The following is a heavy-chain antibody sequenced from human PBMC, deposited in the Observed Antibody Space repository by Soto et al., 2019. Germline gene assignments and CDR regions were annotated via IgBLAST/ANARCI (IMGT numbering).Heavy chain of an antibody. V-gene: IGHV4-39*01. CDR3: ARLGHRTYYDFWSGPDYYYYYMDV. CDR2: IYYSGST. D-gene: IGHD3-3*01. J-gene: IGHJ6*03. Sequence: PSETLSLTCTVSGGSISSSSYYWGWIRQPPGKGLEWIGSIYYSGSTYYNPSLKSRVTISVDTSKNQFSLKLSSVTAADTAVYYCARLGHRTYYDFWSGPDYYYYYMDVWGKGTTVTV. CDR1: GGSISSSSYY.